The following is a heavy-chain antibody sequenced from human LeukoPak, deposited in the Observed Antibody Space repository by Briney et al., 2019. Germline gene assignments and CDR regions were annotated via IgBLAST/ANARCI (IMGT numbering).Heavy chain of an antibody. CDR1: GFTFGDFP. J-gene: IGHJ3*02. V-gene: IGHV3-49*04. D-gene: IGHD3-22*01. CDR3: VRVGRFYDSGGYYSEDI. CDR2: IRSKGYGRATTA. Sequence: PGRSLRLSCAASGFTFGDFPISWVRQAPGKGPEWVGFIRSKGYGRATTAEYAASARSRFTISRDDSKRIAYLQMNSLKTEDTAVYYCVRVGRFYDSGGYYSEDIWGQGTMVTVSS.